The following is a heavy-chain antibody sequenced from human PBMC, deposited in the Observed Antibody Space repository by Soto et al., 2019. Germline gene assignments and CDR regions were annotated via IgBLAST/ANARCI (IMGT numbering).Heavy chain of an antibody. V-gene: IGHV1-8*01. Sequence: ASVKVSCKASGYTFTSYDFNWVRQATGQGLEWMGWMNPNSGNTGFAQKFQGRLTMTRNTSISTAYMELSSLTSEDTAVYYCAKDHYGSAIYGMDVWGQGTTVTVSS. J-gene: IGHJ6*02. CDR3: AKDHYGSAIYGMDV. CDR2: MNPNSGNT. CDR1: GYTFTSYD. D-gene: IGHD3-10*01.